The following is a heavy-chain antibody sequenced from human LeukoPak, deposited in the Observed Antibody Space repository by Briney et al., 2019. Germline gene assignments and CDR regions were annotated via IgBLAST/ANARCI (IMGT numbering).Heavy chain of an antibody. CDR3: ARESRATGYNLFDD. D-gene: IGHD1-26*01. CDR1: GFTFSDYY. CDR2: ISSGSSST. Sequence: PGGSLRLSCAASGFTFSDYYMSWIRQAPGKGLEWVSYISSGSSSTNYADSVKGRFTISRDNVKNSLYLQMNSLRAEDTAVYYCARESRATGYNLFDDWGQGTLVTVSS. J-gene: IGHJ4*02. V-gene: IGHV3-11*06.